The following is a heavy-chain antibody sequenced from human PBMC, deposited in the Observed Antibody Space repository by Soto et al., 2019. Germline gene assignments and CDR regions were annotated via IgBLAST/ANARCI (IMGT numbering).Heavy chain of an antibody. CDR3: ARGTRYYDFWSGYYEGTQTVGNFDY. Sequence: QVQLVQSGAEVKKPGASVKVSCKASGYTFTGYYMHWVRQAPGQGLEWMGWINPNSGGTNYAQKFQGWVTMTRDPSISTAYMELSRLRSDDTAVYYCARGTRYYDFWSGYYEGTQTVGNFDYWGQGTLVTVSS. CDR2: INPNSGGT. V-gene: IGHV1-2*04. CDR1: GYTFTGYY. J-gene: IGHJ4*02. D-gene: IGHD3-3*01.